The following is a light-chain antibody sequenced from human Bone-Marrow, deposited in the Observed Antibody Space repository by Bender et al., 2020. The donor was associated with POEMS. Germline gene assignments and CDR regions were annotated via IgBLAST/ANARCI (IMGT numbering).Light chain of an antibody. J-gene: IGLJ1*01. CDR3: SSYTSSITYV. V-gene: IGLV2-14*03. CDR1: SSDIGAYGY. Sequence: QSALTQPASVSGSPGQSITISCTGTSSDIGAYGYVSWYQQHPGKAPKLIIYDVSNRPSGVSNRFSGSKSGNTASLTISGLQAEDEADFYCSSYTSSITYVFGTGTKVTVL. CDR2: DVS.